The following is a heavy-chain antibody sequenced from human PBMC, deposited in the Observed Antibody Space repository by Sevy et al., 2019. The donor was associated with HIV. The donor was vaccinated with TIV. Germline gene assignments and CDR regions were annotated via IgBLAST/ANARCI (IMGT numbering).Heavy chain of an antibody. Sequence: GGSLRLSCAASGFTFSQSWMTWVRQAPGKGLEWVANIKEDGSQTNYVESLKGRFTISRDNAKKPVYLQMNSLRAEDTAVYYCAKEFWGPEYWGQGTLVTVSS. CDR1: GFTFSQSW. V-gene: IGHV3-7*01. J-gene: IGHJ4*02. D-gene: IGHD7-27*01. CDR2: IKEDGSQT. CDR3: AKEFWGPEY.